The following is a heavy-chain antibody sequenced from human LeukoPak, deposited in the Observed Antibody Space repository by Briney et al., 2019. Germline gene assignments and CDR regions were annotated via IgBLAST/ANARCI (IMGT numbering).Heavy chain of an antibody. CDR2: IRGGGET. V-gene: IGHV3-23*01. CDR3: ARNRPAGYDYDYGFELQH. D-gene: IGHD4/OR15-4a*01. CDR1: GFTFSSYA. Sequence: GGSLRLSCAASGFTFSSYAMSWVRQAPARGLEWVSSIRGGGETFYADSVKGRFTLSRDNSENTLFLQMNSLRADDTAVYFCARNRPAGYDYDYGFELQHWGQGTLVTVSS. J-gene: IGHJ1*01.